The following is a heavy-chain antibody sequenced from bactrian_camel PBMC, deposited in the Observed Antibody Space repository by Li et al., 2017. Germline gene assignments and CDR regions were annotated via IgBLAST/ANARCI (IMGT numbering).Heavy chain of an antibody. J-gene: IGHJ6*01. CDR3: AADLYNSVCVSRLVTSFGY. D-gene: IGHD4*01. Sequence: HVQLVESGGGSAQAGGSLRLSCRYNHRGNCMGWFRQAPGKEREGVAAIASYGSTSYADSVKGRFTISKDNAKNTLYLEMNSLNPEDTAMYYCAADLYNSVCVSRLVTSFGYWGQGTQVTVS. CDR2: IASYGST. CDR1: YNHRGNC. V-gene: IGHV3S53*01.